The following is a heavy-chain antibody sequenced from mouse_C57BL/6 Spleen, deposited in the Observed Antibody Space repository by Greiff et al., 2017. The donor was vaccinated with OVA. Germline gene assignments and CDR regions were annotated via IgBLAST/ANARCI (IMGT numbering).Heavy chain of an antibody. V-gene: IGHV1-50*01. J-gene: IGHJ3*01. CDR1: GYTFTSYW. Sequence: QVQLQQPGAELVKPGASVKLSCKASGYTFTSYWMQWVKQRPGQGLEWIGEIDPSDSYTNYNQKFKGKATLTVDTSSSTAYMQLSSLTSEDSAVYYCARKGTLLPFAYWGQGTLVTVSA. CDR3: ARKGTLLPFAY. CDR2: IDPSDSYT.